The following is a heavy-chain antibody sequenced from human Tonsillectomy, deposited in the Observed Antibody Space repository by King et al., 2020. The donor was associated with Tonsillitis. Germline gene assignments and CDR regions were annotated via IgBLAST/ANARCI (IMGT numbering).Heavy chain of an antibody. D-gene: IGHD3-16*01. Sequence: VQLVESGGGLVQPGGSLRLSCAASGITFSSYWMSWVRQTPGKGLEWVANIKQDGREKYYVDSVKGRFTISRDNAKNSLYLHMNSLRAEDMAVYYCATTSGPGGTFDFWGQGTMVTVSS. CDR2: IKQDGREK. J-gene: IGHJ3*01. CDR1: GITFSSYW. CDR3: ATTSGPGGTFDF. V-gene: IGHV3-7*03.